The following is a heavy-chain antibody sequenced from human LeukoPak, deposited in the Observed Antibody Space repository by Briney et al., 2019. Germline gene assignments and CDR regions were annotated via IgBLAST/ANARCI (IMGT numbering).Heavy chain of an antibody. D-gene: IGHD2-15*01. V-gene: IGHV4-59*08. CDR3: ARHGLSGSSSWPIDI. J-gene: IGHJ3*02. CDR1: GGSFSSYY. Sequence: SETLSLTCAVYGGSFSSYYWSWIRQPPGKGLEWIGYIYYSGSTNYNPSLKSRVTISVDTSKNQFSLKLSSVTAADTAVYYCARHGLSGSSSWPIDIWGQGTMVTVSS. CDR2: IYYSGST.